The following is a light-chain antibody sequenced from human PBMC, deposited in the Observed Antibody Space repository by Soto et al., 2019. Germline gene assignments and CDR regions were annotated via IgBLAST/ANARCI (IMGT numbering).Light chain of an antibody. Sequence: DIQMTQSPSSLSASLADRVTITCRASQSIRRSLNWYQQKPGKAPKLLIYAASSLQSGVPSRFSGSGYGTDFTLTISRLEPEDFAVYYCQQYGYSPITFGQGTRLEIK. V-gene: IGKV1-39*01. CDR1: QSIRRS. CDR3: QQYGYSPIT. J-gene: IGKJ5*01. CDR2: AAS.